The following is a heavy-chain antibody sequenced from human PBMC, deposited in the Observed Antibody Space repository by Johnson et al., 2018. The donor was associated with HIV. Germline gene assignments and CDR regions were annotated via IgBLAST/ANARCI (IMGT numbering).Heavy chain of an antibody. J-gene: IGHJ3*01. CDR1: GFTVNGNY. Sequence: VQLVESGGGLVQPGGSLRLSCAVSGFTVNGNYMSWVRQATGKGLEWVSVIYSGDTTYHADSVKGRFTISRDTSKNTLYLQMNSLRPEDTAVYYCASDGWELLGVAAFDVWGQGTLVTVSS. CDR2: IYSGDTT. CDR3: ASDGWELLGVAAFDV. D-gene: IGHD1-26*01. V-gene: IGHV3-66*02.